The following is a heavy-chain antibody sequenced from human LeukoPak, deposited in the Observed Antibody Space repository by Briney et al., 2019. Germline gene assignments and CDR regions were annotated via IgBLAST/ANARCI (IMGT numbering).Heavy chain of an antibody. CDR2: ISYDGSNK. D-gene: IGHD6-13*01. Sequence: GRSLRLSCAASGFTFSSYGMHWVRQAPGKGLEWVAVISYDGSNKYYADSVKGRFTISRDNSKNTLYLQMNSLRAEDTAVYYCAHGIGAPNWGQGTLVTVSS. CDR1: GFTFSSYG. V-gene: IGHV3-30*03. CDR3: AHGIGAPN. J-gene: IGHJ4*02.